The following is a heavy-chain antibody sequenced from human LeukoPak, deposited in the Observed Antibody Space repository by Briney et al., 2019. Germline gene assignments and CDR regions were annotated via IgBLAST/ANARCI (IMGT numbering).Heavy chain of an antibody. CDR3: ARVTGYIIEDYFDY. J-gene: IGHJ4*02. D-gene: IGHD6-13*01. V-gene: IGHV4-59*01. CDR1: GGSISDYY. Sequence: SETLSLTCTVSGGSISDYYWSWIRQPPGNGLEWIGYIYYSGSTNYNPSLKSRVTISVDTSKKQFSLKLSSVTAADTAVYYCARVTGYIIEDYFDYWGQGTLVTVSS. CDR2: IYYSGST.